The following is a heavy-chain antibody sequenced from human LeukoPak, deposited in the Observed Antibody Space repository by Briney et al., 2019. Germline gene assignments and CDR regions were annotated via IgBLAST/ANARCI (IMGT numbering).Heavy chain of an antibody. V-gene: IGHV4-31*03. CDR1: GGSISSGGYY. Sequence: SETLSLTCTVSGGSISSGGYYWSWIRQHPGKGLEWIGYIYYSGSTYYNPSLKSRVTISVDTSKNQFSLKLSSVTAADTAVYYCARVGTVTMVRGVIINPTRKYFDYWGQGTLVTVSS. CDR2: IYYSGST. CDR3: ARVGTVTMVRGVIINPTRKYFDY. J-gene: IGHJ4*02. D-gene: IGHD3-10*01.